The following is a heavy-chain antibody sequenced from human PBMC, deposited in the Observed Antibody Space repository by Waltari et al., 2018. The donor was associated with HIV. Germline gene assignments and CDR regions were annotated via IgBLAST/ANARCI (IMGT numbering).Heavy chain of an antibody. D-gene: IGHD2-2*01. CDR1: GIAVSNYY. V-gene: IGHV3-66*01. J-gene: IGHJ4*02. Sequence: EVQLVESGGGLVQPGGSLRLSCAASGIAVSNYYMNWVRQAPGNGLKWVSVIFSGGNTYYADSGKGRFTISRDTSKNTVFLQMNRVRVEDTAVYFCARSWGAFHSTDGRFDYWGQGSLVTVSS. CDR2: IFSGGNT. CDR3: ARSWGAFHSTDGRFDY.